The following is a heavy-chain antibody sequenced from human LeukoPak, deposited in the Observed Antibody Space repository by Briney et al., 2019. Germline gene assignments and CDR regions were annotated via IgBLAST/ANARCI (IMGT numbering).Heavy chain of an antibody. CDR3: ARVKRGPTRCLDY. J-gene: IGHJ4*02. Sequence: SETLSLTCAVYGGSFSGYYWSWIRQPPGKGLEWIGEINHSGSTNYNPSLKSRVTISVDTSKNQFSLKLSSVTAADTAVYYCARVKRGPTRCLDYWGQGTLVTVSS. CDR2: INHSGST. CDR1: GGSFSGYY. D-gene: IGHD5-12*01. V-gene: IGHV4-34*01.